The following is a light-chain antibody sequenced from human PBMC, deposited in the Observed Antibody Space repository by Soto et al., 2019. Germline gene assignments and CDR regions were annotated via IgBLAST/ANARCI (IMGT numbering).Light chain of an antibody. V-gene: IGKV3-15*01. CDR3: QHYHNWPPWT. J-gene: IGKJ1*01. Sequence: EIVMTQSPATLSVSPGERATLSYRASQSVSSNLAWYQQKPGQAPRLLIYRASTRATGIPARFSGSGSGTDFTLTITSLQSEDFAVYYWQHYHNWPPWTFGQGTKVEIK. CDR2: RAS. CDR1: QSVSSN.